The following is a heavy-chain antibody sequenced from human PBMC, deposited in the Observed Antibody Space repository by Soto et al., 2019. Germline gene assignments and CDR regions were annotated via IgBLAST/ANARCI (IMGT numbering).Heavy chain of an antibody. D-gene: IGHD6-19*01. V-gene: IGHV1-18*01. CDR3: ARDWGRIAVAGTSLFDY. J-gene: IGHJ4*02. CDR2: ISAYNGNT. Sequence: ASVKVSCKASGYTFTIYGISWVRQAPGQGLEWMGWISAYNGNTNYAQKLQGRVTMTTDTSTSTAYMELRSLRSDDTAVYYCARDWGRIAVAGTSLFDYWGQGTLVTVSS. CDR1: GYTFTIYG.